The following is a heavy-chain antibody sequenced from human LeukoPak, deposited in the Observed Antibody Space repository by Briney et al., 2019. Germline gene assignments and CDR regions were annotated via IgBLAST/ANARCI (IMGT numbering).Heavy chain of an antibody. CDR3: ARYDRSGYSLEL. J-gene: IGHJ4*02. V-gene: IGHV4-59*01. CDR2: IYYTGTT. D-gene: IGHD3-22*01. CDR1: GGPINNYY. Sequence: ASQTLSLTCTVSGGPINNYYWSWIRQPPGKGLEWIGYIYYTGTTKTNPSLKSRVSMSVDASGSQLSLRLSSVSAADTAVYYCARYDRSGYSLELWGQGTLVTVSS.